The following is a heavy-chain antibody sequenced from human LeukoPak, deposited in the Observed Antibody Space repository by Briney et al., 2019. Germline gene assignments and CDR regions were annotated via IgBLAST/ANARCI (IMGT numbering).Heavy chain of an antibody. CDR3: ARPQPGYYYGVDV. J-gene: IGHJ6*04. V-gene: IGHV3-48*03. CDR2: ISSSGSTI. CDR1: GFTFSSYE. Sequence: GGSLRLSCAASGFTFSSYEMNWVRQAPGKGLEWVSYISSSGSTIYYADSVKGRFTISRDNAKNSLYLQMNSLRAEDTAVYYCARPQPGYYYGVDVWGKGTTVTVSS.